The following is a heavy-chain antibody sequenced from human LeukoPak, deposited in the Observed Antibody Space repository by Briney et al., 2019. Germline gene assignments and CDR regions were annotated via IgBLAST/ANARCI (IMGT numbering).Heavy chain of an antibody. CDR2: TYYRSKWFN. CDR1: GDSVFSNSS. V-gene: IGHV6-1*01. Sequence: SQTLSLTCAISGDSVFSNSSWNWIRQSPSRGLEWLGRTYYRSKWFNDYAISMKSRIIINPDTSENQFSLQLSSVTPEDTAVYYCTRGLNYGFDYWGQGTLVTVSS. CDR3: TRGLNYGFDY. J-gene: IGHJ4*02. D-gene: IGHD3-10*01.